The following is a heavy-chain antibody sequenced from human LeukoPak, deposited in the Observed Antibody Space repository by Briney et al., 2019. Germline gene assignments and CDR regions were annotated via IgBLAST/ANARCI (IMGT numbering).Heavy chain of an antibody. CDR1: GASFSGYY. Sequence: SESLSLTWAVYGASFSGYYWSWMRQPPGKGLEWIGEINHSGSTNYNPSLKSRVTISVDTSKNQFSLKLSSVTAADTAVYYCARVGDFWSGPITNWFDPWGQGTLVTVSS. V-gene: IGHV4-34*01. CDR2: INHSGST. J-gene: IGHJ5*02. CDR3: ARVGDFWSGPITNWFDP. D-gene: IGHD3-3*01.